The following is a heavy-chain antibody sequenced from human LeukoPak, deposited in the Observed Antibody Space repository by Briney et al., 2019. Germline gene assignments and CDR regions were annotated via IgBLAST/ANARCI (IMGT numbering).Heavy chain of an antibody. J-gene: IGHJ4*02. CDR3: ASSGSFRQQLVK. V-gene: IGHV4-59*01. CDR1: GGSINSYY. CDR2: IYYSGST. Sequence: SETLSLTCTVSGGSINSYYWSWIRQPPGKGLEWSGYIYYSGSTNYNPSLKSRVTISVDTSKNQFSLKLSSVTAADTAVYYCASSGSFRQQLVKWGQGTLVTVSS. D-gene: IGHD6-13*01.